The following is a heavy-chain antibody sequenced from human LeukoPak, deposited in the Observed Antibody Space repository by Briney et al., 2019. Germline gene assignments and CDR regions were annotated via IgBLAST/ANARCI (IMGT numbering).Heavy chain of an antibody. D-gene: IGHD3-10*01. V-gene: IGHV1-2*06. Sequence: EASVKVSCKASGYTFTGYYMHWVRQAPGQGLEWMGRINPNSGGTNYAQKFQGRVTMTRDTSISTAYMELSRLRSDDTAVYYCASPSTMVRGYDAFDIWGQGTMVTVSS. J-gene: IGHJ3*02. CDR2: INPNSGGT. CDR3: ASPSTMVRGYDAFDI. CDR1: GYTFTGYY.